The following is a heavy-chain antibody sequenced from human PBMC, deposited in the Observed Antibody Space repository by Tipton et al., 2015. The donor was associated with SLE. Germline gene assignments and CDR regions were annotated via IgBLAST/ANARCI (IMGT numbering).Heavy chain of an antibody. Sequence: TLSLTCSVSGVSVSSSLYLWDWIRQPPGKGLEWIGNVYYTGNTYSNPSLKSRVTLSIDMSKNQFSLRLSSVTAADTAVYHCARGGPLNYYFDYWGQGTVVTVSS. V-gene: IGHV4-39*07. J-gene: IGHJ4*02. CDR2: VYYTGNT. D-gene: IGHD1-1*01. CDR3: ARGGPLNYYFDY. CDR1: GVSVSSSLYL.